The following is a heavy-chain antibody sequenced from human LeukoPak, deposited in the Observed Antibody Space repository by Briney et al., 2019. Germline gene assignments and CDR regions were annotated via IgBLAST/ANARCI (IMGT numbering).Heavy chain of an antibody. Sequence: PGGSLRLSCAASGFTFSSYAMTWVRQAPGKGLEWVSAISDSGRSTYYADSVKGRFTISRDISKSTLYLQMNSLRAEDTALYYCAKGQKWELPLDFWGRGTLVTVSS. D-gene: IGHD1-26*01. CDR3: AKGQKWELPLDF. J-gene: IGHJ4*02. V-gene: IGHV3-23*01. CDR2: ISDSGRST. CDR1: GFTFSSYA.